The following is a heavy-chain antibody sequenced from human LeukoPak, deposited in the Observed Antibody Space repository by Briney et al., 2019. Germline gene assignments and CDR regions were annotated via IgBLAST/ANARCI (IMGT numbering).Heavy chain of an antibody. V-gene: IGHV1-8*01. D-gene: IGHD3-22*01. J-gene: IGHJ4*02. CDR3: ARDGDYYDSSGYFAFDY. CDR1: GYTFTSYD. CDR2: MNPNSGNT. Sequence: GASVKVSCKASGYTFTSYDINWVRQATGQGLEWMGWMNPNSGNTGYAQKFQGRVTMTRNTSISTAYMELSSLRSEDTAVYYCARDGDYYDSSGYFAFDYWGQGTLVTVSS.